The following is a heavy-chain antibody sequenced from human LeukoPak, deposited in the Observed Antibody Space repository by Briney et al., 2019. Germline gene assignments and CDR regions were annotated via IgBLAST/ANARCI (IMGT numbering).Heavy chain of an antibody. J-gene: IGHJ4*02. CDR1: GYSFTSYW. CDR2: IYPSDSDT. D-gene: IGHD1-14*01. Sequence: GEPLKISCKGSGYSFTSYWIGWLRQMPGKGLEWMGIIYPSDSDTRYSPSFQGQVTISADKSINTAYLQWSSLRASDTAIYYCARGRPINYWGQGTLVTVSS. CDR3: ARGRPINY. V-gene: IGHV5-51*01.